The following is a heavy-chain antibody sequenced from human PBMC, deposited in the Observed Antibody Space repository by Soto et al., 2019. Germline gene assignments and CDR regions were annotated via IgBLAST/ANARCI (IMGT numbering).Heavy chain of an antibody. CDR2: ISSSSSYI. V-gene: IGHV3-21*01. Sequence: GGSLRLSCAASGFTFSSYSMNWVRQAPGKGLEWVSSISSSSSYIYYADSVKGRFTISRDNAKNSLYLQRNSLRAEDAAVYYCARDLFEYSSSGDYWGQGTLVTVSS. CDR1: GFTFSSYS. J-gene: IGHJ4*02. CDR3: ARDLFEYSSSGDY. D-gene: IGHD6-6*01.